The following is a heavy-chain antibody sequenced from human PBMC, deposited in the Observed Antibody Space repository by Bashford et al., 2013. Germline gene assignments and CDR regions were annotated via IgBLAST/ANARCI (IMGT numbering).Heavy chain of an antibody. CDR1: GYTFNNYA. J-gene: IGHJ4*02. V-gene: IGHV7-4-1*01. CDR2: INTELGTA. Sequence: ASVKVSCTTSGYTFNNYAMNWVRQAPGQGLEWVGYINTELGTATYDQAFTGRFVFSLDTAASTAYLQISSLKAEDTAIYYCARYKSGSGGFDYWGQGTLVTVSS. D-gene: IGHD3-3*01. CDR3: ARYKSGSGGFDY.